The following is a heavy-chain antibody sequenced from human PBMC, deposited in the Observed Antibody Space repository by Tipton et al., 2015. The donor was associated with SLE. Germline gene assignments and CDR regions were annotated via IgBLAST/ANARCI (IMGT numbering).Heavy chain of an antibody. CDR1: GGSINNYY. CDR2: IYYSGNT. J-gene: IGHJ4*02. CDR3: ARDVGGYNTGWFPYYFDY. D-gene: IGHD2-8*02. Sequence: GLVKPSETLSLTCAVSGGSINNYYWSWIRQPPGKGLEWIGYIYYSGNTKYNPSLKSRLTISVDTSKNQFSLKLSSVTAADTAVYYCARDVGGYNTGWFPYYFDYWGQGTLVTVSS. V-gene: IGHV4-59*12.